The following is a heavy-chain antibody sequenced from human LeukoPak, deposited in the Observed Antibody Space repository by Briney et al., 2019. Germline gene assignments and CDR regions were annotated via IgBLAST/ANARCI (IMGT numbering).Heavy chain of an antibody. J-gene: IGHJ4*02. CDR1: GFTFSSYV. D-gene: IGHD6-13*01. Sequence: GGSLRLSCAASGFTFSSYVMHWVRQAPGKGLEWVAVTWYDGTNKYFADSVRGRFSISIDNSKNTLYLQMNSLRAEDTAVYYCARGDRSSWFNFDYWGQGTLVTVSS. CDR3: ARGDRSSWFNFDY. V-gene: IGHV3-33*01. CDR2: TWYDGTNK.